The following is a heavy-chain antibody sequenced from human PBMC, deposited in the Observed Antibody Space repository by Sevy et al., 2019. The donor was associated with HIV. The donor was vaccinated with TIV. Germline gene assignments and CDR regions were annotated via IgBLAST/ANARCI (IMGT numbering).Heavy chain of an antibody. CDR2: LYSGGNT. Sequence: GGSLRLSCAASGFTVSNNYMNWVRQAPGKGLEWVSILYSGGNTYYADSVKGRFNTSNDNSKNTLFLQMNSQTAEDTAEDYCATAMYDKRDQDWGQGTLVTVSS. J-gene: IGHJ1*01. CDR3: ATAMYDKRDQD. D-gene: IGHD3-9*01. V-gene: IGHV3-53*01. CDR1: GFTVSNNY.